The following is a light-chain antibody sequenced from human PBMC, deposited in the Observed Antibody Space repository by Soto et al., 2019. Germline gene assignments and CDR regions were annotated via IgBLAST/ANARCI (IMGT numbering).Light chain of an antibody. Sequence: DIQMTQSPSSLSASVGDRVTITCRTSQNIIKYLNWYQQKPGKAPKFLIYGASTLQTGVPSRFSGGGSGTEFTLTISSLQPEDFATYYCQQTDTTPYTFGQVTKLDIK. CDR1: QNIIKY. V-gene: IGKV1-39*01. CDR2: GAS. CDR3: QQTDTTPYT. J-gene: IGKJ2*01.